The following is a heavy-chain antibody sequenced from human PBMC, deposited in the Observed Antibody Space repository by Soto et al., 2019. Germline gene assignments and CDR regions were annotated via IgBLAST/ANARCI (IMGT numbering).Heavy chain of an antibody. CDR2: IYWDDDK. D-gene: IGHD6-13*01. J-gene: IGHJ4*02. V-gene: IGHV2-5*02. CDR3: AHRRGVAAAGRFDC. CDR1: GFSLSTSGVG. Sequence: QITLKESGPTLVKPTQTLTLTCTFSGFSLSTSGVGVGWIRQPPGKALEWLALIYWDDDKRYSPSLKSRLTISKDTSKSQGVLTTDIMDPMNTATSDCAHRRGVAAAGRFDCWGQGTMVTVSS.